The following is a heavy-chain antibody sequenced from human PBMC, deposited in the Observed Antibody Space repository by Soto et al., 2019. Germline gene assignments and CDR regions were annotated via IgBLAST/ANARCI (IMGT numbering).Heavy chain of an antibody. CDR1: GDSVTSNTAA. CDR2: TYYRSKWYH. Sequence: PSQTLSLACFISGDSVTSNTAAWNWVRQSPSRGLEWLGRTYYRSKWYHEYAVSVKSRITISPDTAKNQFSLQLNSVFPEDTAVYYCARGGTTFDYWGQGTLVTVSS. J-gene: IGHJ4*02. V-gene: IGHV6-1*01. CDR3: ARGGTTFDY. D-gene: IGHD1-1*01.